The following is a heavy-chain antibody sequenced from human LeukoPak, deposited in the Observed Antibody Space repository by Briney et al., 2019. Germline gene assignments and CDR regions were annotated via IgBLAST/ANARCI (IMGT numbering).Heavy chain of an antibody. Sequence: PGGSRRLSCAASGFTFSSYGMHWVRQAPGKGLEWVAFIRYDGSNKYYADSVKGRFTISRDNAKNSLYLQMNSLRAEDTAVYYCARAIWWYDAFDIWGQGTMVTVSS. CDR1: GFTFSSYG. CDR2: IRYDGSNK. D-gene: IGHD2-21*01. CDR3: ARAIWWYDAFDI. J-gene: IGHJ3*02. V-gene: IGHV3-30*02.